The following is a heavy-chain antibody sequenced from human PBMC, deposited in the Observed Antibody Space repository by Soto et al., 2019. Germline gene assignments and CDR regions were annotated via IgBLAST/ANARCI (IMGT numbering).Heavy chain of an antibody. CDR2: INPSGGDT. V-gene: IGHV1-46*03. Sequence: QVQLVQSGAEVMKPGASVKVSCKASGDTSTSHYIHWVRQAPGQGLEWMGRINPSGGDTTYAHDFQGRVAMTRDTSTSTVYMDLSSLRSEDTAVYYCSSRVKGDVDVWGQGTTVIVS. J-gene: IGHJ6*01. CDR1: GDTSTSHY. CDR3: SSRVKGDVDV. D-gene: IGHD3-16*02.